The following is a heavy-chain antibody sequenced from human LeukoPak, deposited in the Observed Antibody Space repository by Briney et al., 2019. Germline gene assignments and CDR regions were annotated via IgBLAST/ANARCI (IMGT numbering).Heavy chain of an antibody. CDR2: IYTNGDT. V-gene: IGHV4-4*07. D-gene: IGHD5-18*01. CDR1: GGSISSYY. Sequence: SETLSLTCTVSGGSISSYYWSWIRQSAGKGLEWIGRIYTNGDTNYNPSLKRRVAMSIDTSKNQFSLKLSSVTAADTAVYYCARGRAGRGYSYVIYYYYYMDVWGKGTTVTVSS. CDR3: ARGRAGRGYSYVIYYYYYMDV. J-gene: IGHJ6*03.